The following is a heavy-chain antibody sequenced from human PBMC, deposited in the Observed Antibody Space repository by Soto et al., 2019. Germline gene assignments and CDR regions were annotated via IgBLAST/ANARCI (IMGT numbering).Heavy chain of an antibody. D-gene: IGHD1-26*01. CDR1: GFTCSSYA. Sequence: PGGSLRLSCAASGFTCSSYAMHWVRQAPGKGLEWVAVISYDGSNKYYADSVKGRFTISRDNSKNTLYLQMNSLRAEDTAVYYCASGVLPNAFDIWGQGTMVTVSS. CDR2: ISYDGSNK. V-gene: IGHV3-30-3*01. CDR3: ASGVLPNAFDI. J-gene: IGHJ3*02.